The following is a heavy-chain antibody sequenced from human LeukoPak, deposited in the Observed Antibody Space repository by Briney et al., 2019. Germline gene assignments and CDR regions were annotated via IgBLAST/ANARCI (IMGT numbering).Heavy chain of an antibody. CDR2: IYTSGYT. CDR1: GGSISSYY. Sequence: SETLSLTCTVSGGSISSYYWSWIRQPAGKGLEWIGRIYTSGYTNYNPSLKSRVTISVDTSKNQFSLKLSSVTAADTAVYYCARVGEYSSSSVLVPWYFDLWGRGTLVTVSS. CDR3: ARVGEYSSSSVLVPWYFDL. J-gene: IGHJ2*01. V-gene: IGHV4-4*07. D-gene: IGHD6-6*01.